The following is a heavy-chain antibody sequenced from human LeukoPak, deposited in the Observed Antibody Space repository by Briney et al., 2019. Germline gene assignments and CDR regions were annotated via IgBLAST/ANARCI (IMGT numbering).Heavy chain of an antibody. CDR3: ARYNLDRRYNWFDP. D-gene: IGHD1-1*01. J-gene: IGHJ5*02. CDR1: GYTFTSYD. Sequence: ASVKVSCKASGYTFTSYDINWVRQATGQGLEWMGWMNPNSGNTGYAQKFQGRVTMTRNTSISAAYMELSSLRSEDTAVYYCARYNLDRRYNWFDPWGQGTLVTVSS. V-gene: IGHV1-8*01. CDR2: MNPNSGNT.